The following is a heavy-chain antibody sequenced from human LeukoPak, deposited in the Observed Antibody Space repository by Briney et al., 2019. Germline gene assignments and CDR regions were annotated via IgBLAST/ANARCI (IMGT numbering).Heavy chain of an antibody. CDR1: GYNFTSYW. CDR2: IYPGDSDT. V-gene: IGHV5-51*01. D-gene: IGHD2-15*01. Sequence: GEFLKISRKGSGYNFTSYWLGWVRQMPGKGLEWMGIIYPGDSDTRYSPSFQGQVTISGDKSISTAYLQWSSLKASDTAMYYCARTLRPRYCSGGSCYSDYYYNYYMDVWGKGTTVTVSS. CDR3: ARTLRPRYCSGGSCYSDYYYNYYMDV. J-gene: IGHJ6*03.